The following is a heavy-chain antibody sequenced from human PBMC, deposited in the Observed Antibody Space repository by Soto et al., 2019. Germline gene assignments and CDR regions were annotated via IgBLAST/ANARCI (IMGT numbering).Heavy chain of an antibody. CDR1: GFSFSDRA. Sequence: EVQLLESGGGLVQPGGSLRLSCVASGFSFSDRAMAWVRQAPGKGLEWVSDISSDGGGTFYADSVKGRFTISRDNVKKTVHLQMNRLRDEDTATYYCAKRRGLQLENWQFDVWGRGSLVSVAS. J-gene: IGHJ2*01. CDR3: AKRRGLQLENWQFDV. D-gene: IGHD1-1*01. V-gene: IGHV3-23*01. CDR2: ISSDGGGT.